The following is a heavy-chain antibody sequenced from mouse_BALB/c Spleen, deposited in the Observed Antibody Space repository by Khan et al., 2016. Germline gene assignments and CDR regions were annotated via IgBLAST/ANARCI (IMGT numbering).Heavy chain of an antibody. Sequence: QVQLKQSGTELPRPGASVKLSCKASGYTFTDYYVNWVKQRTGQGLEWIGEIFPGSGSTYYNEKFKGKATLTADTSSSTAYMQLSSLTSEDSAVYYCASSYYGYFAMDYWGHGTSVTVSS. D-gene: IGHD1-2*01. J-gene: IGHJ4*01. V-gene: IGHV1-77*01. CDR3: ASSYYGYFAMDY. CDR2: IFPGSGST. CDR1: GYTFTDYY.